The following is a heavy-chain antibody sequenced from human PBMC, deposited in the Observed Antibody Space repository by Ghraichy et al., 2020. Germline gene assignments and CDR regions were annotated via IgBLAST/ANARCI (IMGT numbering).Heavy chain of an antibody. Sequence: GGSLRLSCAASGFTFSNAWMSWVRQAPGKGLEWVCRIKSKTDGGTTDYAAPVKVRFTISRDDSKHTLYLQMNSLKTEDKAVYYCTTYGYYYDSSGMPYWSQGTLVSGSS. CDR3: TTYGYYYDSSGMPY. J-gene: IGHJ4*02. CDR1: GFTFSNAW. D-gene: IGHD3-22*01. CDR2: IKSKTDGGTT. V-gene: IGHV3-15*01.